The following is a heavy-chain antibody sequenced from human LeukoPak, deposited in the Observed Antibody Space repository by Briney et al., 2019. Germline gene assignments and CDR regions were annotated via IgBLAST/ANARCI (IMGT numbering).Heavy chain of an antibody. V-gene: IGHV3-30*18. D-gene: IGHD3-3*01. Sequence: GGSLRLSCAASGFTFSSYGMHWVRQAPGKGLEWVAVISYDGTNKYYADSVKGRFTISRDNSKNTLYLQMNSLRAEDTAVYYCAKEISPTYYDFWSGRKYFDYWGQGTLVTVSS. J-gene: IGHJ4*02. CDR3: AKEISPTYYDFWSGRKYFDY. CDR1: GFTFSSYG. CDR2: ISYDGTNK.